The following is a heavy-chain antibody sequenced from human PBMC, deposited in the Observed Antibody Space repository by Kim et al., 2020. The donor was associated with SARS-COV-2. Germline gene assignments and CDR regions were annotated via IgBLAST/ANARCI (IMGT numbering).Heavy chain of an antibody. D-gene: IGHD3-16*01. Sequence: AQKFQGRLTMTRDTSTSTVYMELSSLRSEDTAVYYCAALQDGSQWRGIGYWGQGTLVTVSS. J-gene: IGHJ4*02. CDR3: AALQDGSQWRGIGY. V-gene: IGHV1-46*01.